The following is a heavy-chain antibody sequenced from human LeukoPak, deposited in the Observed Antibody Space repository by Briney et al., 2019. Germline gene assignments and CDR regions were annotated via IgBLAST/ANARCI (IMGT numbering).Heavy chain of an antibody. J-gene: IGHJ4*02. CDR1: GGSISSYY. Sequence: PSETLSLTCTVSGGSISSYYWSWIRQPPGKGLEWIGYIYYSGSTNYNPSLKSRVTISVDTSKNQFSLKLSSVTAADTAVYYCARVVSSGYYDTYYFDYWGQGTLVTVS. D-gene: IGHD3-22*01. CDR3: ARVVSSGYYDTYYFDY. CDR2: IYYSGST. V-gene: IGHV4-59*01.